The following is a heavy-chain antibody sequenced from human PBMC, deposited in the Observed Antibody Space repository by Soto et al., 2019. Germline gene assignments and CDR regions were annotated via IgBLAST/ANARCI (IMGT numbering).Heavy chain of an antibody. V-gene: IGHV3-23*01. D-gene: IGHD7-27*01. CDR2: IGGTDGDSDGVP. CDR1: GFILNNYA. J-gene: IGHJ3*01. Sequence: VQLLESGGDLVQPGGSLRLYCGASGFILNNYAMSWVRQAPGKGLEWVSTIGGTDGDSDGVPWYEDSVKGRFTISRDSSANTLLLHMDNVSAEDSALYYCVKSGRNWGAFDFWGQGTTVVVSS. CDR3: VKSGRNWGAFDF.